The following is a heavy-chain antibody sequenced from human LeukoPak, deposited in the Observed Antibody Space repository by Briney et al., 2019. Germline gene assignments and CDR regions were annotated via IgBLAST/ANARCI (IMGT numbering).Heavy chain of an antibody. CDR2: INHSGST. D-gene: IGHD3-10*01. J-gene: IGHJ6*02. CDR3: ARVGYYYGSGNYYGMDV. CDR1: GGSFSGYY. V-gene: IGHV4-34*01. Sequence: MSSETLSLTCAVYGGSFSGYYWSWIRQPPGKGLEWIGEINHSGSTNYNPSLKSRVTISVDTSKNQFSLKLSSVTAADTAVYYCARVGYYYGSGNYYGMDVWGQGTTVTVSS.